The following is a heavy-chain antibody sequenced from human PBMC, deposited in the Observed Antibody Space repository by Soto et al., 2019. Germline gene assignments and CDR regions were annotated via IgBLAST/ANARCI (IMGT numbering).Heavy chain of an antibody. CDR1: GGSFSSYY. CDR2: IYYSGST. J-gene: IGHJ6*03. V-gene: IGHV4-59*01. Sequence: PSETLSLTCAVYGGSFSSYYWSWIRQPPWKGLEWIGYIYYSGSTNYNPSLKSRVTISVDTSKNQFSLKLSSVTAADTAVYYCARARPEASSSWGAYYYYYYMDVWGKGTTVTVSS. D-gene: IGHD6-13*01. CDR3: ARARPEASSSWGAYYYYYYMDV.